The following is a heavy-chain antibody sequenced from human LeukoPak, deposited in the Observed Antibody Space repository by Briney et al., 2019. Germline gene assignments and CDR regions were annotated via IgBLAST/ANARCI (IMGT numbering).Heavy chain of an antibody. D-gene: IGHD2-2*02. J-gene: IGHJ6*02. V-gene: IGHV4-4*07. Sequence: PSETLSLTCTVSGGSISSYYWSRIRQPAGKGLEWIGRIYTSGSTNYNPSLKSRVTMSVDTSKNQFSLKPSSVTAADTAVYYCARDIVVVPAAIGGSYYYGMDVWGQGTTVTVSS. CDR3: ARDIVVVPAAIGGSYYYGMDV. CDR2: IYTSGST. CDR1: GGSISSYY.